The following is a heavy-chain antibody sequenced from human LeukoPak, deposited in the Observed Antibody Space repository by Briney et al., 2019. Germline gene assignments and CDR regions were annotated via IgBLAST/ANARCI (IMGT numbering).Heavy chain of an antibody. D-gene: IGHD2-2*02. CDR2: INHSGST. CDR3: ARAPYCSSIHCYTSLYYYYGMDV. CDR1: GGSFRGYY. V-gene: IGHV4-34*01. J-gene: IGHJ6*04. Sequence: SETLSLTCAVYGGSFRGYYWSWIRQPPGKGLEWIGEINHSGSTNYNPSLKSRVTISVDTSKNHFSLKLSSVTAADTAVYYCARAPYCSSIHCYTSLYYYYGMDVWGKGTTVTVSS.